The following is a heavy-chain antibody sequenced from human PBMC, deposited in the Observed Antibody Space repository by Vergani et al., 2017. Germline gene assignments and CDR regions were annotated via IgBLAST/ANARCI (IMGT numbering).Heavy chain of an antibody. CDR3: ARVRLAREKRCSGGSCYRGYFDY. V-gene: IGHV3-23*04. CDR1: GFTFSSYA. D-gene: IGHD2-15*01. CDR2: ISGSGGST. Sequence: EVQLVESGGGLVQPGGSLRLSCAASGFTFSSYAMSWVRQAPGKGLEWVSAISGSGGSTYYADSVKGRFTISRDNSKNTLYLQMNSLRAEDTAVYYCARVRLAREKRCSGGSCYRGYFDYWGQGTLVTVSS. J-gene: IGHJ4*02.